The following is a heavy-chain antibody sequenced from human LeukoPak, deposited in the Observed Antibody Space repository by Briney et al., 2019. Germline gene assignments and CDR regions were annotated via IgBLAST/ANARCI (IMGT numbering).Heavy chain of an antibody. J-gene: IGHJ4*02. CDR2: IDPKNGGT. CDR1: GYTFSDYY. Sequence: ASVKVSCTASGYTFSDYYIHWVRQAPGQGLEWMGWIDPKNGGTNYAQKFRGRVTMTRDTSFTTVYMDLSRLISDDTAVYYCSRGGLHHGFDYWGQGTLVTVSS. V-gene: IGHV1-2*02. CDR3: SRGGLHHGFDY. D-gene: IGHD1-14*01.